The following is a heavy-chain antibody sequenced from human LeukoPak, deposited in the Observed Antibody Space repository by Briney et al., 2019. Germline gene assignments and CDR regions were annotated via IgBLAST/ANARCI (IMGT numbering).Heavy chain of an antibody. V-gene: IGHV4-31*03. J-gene: IGHJ3*02. D-gene: IGHD3-3*01. Sequence: SQTLSLTCTVSGGSISSGGYYWSWIRQHPGKGLEWIGYIYYSGSTYYNPSLKSRVTISVDTSKNQFSLKLSSVTAADTAVYYCARGPLYYDFWSGKLPGGAFDIWGQGTMVTVSS. CDR1: GGSISSGGYY. CDR3: ARGPLYYDFWSGKLPGGAFDI. CDR2: IYYSGST.